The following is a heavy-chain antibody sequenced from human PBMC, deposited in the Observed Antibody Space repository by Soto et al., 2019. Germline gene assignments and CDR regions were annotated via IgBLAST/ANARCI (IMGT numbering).Heavy chain of an antibody. Sequence: ASVKVSCKASGYTFTSYFMHWVRQAPGRRLDWMGWINTDNGNTKYSQQFQGRVTITRDTSASTAYMELSSLRSEDTAIYYCARLSSAYSSTWYRDCWGQGTLVTVSS. CDR3: ARLSSAYSSTWYRDC. CDR1: GYTFTSYF. V-gene: IGHV1-3*04. D-gene: IGHD6-13*01. CDR2: INTDNGNT. J-gene: IGHJ4*01.